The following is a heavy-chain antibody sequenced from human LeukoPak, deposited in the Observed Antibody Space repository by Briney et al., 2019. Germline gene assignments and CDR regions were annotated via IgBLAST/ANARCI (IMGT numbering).Heavy chain of an antibody. CDR3: AGFGPLSSLIQHVPCHY. V-gene: IGHV1-69*05. Sequence: ASVKVSCKASGGTFSRYAISWVRQVPGQGLEWMGGIIPIFGTANYAQKFQGRVTITTDEYTSTAYVELSSLRSEDTDVYYCAGFGPLSSLIQHVPCHYLGQETLGTGSS. CDR2: IIPIFGTA. CDR1: GGTFSRYA. D-gene: IGHD1-1*01. J-gene: IGHJ4*02.